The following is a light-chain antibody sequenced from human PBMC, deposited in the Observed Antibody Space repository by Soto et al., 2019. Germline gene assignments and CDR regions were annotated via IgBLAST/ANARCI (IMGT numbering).Light chain of an antibody. CDR1: SSDVGSYNL. Sequence: QSALTQPASVSGSPGQSITISCTGTSSDVGSYNLVSWYQQHPGKAPKLMIYEDNERPSGVSNRFSGSKSGNTASLTISGLQAEDEADYYCCSDAGSSTWVFGGGTKLTVL. J-gene: IGLJ3*02. CDR2: EDN. V-gene: IGLV2-23*01. CDR3: CSDAGSSTWV.